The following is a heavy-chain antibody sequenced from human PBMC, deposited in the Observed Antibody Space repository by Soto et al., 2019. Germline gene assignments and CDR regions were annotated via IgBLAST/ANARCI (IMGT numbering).Heavy chain of an antibody. Sequence: ASVKVSCKASGDTFSTYSISWVRQAPGQGLEWLGGIIPILGTPSYAQRFQGRVTITADKSTSTAYMELSSLRSEDTAVYYCARERSRYDRSGYYRPDYWGQGTLVTVSS. D-gene: IGHD3-22*01. CDR2: IIPILGTP. CDR3: ARERSRYDRSGYYRPDY. V-gene: IGHV1-69*08. CDR1: GDTFSTYS. J-gene: IGHJ4*02.